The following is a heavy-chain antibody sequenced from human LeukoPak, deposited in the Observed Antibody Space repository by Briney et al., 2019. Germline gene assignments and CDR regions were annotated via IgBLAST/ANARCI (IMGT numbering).Heavy chain of an antibody. CDR3: AKDLVVYCSSTSCYFFDY. CDR2: IRYDGSNK. Sequence: GGSLRLSCAASGFTSSSYGMHWVRQAPGKGLEWVAFIRYDGSNKYYADSVKGRFTISRDNSKNTLYLQMNSLRAEDTAVYYCAKDLVVYCSSTSCYFFDYWGQGTLVTVSS. D-gene: IGHD2-2*01. J-gene: IGHJ4*02. CDR1: GFTSSSYG. V-gene: IGHV3-30*02.